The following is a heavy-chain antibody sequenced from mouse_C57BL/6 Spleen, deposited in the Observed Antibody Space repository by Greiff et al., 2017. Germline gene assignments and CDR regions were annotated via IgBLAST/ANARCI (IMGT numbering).Heavy chain of an antibody. J-gene: IGHJ4*01. V-gene: IGHV1-55*01. CDR2: IYPGSGST. D-gene: IGHD3-2*02. CDR3: ARRDSSGTFYAMDY. CDR1: GYTFTSYW. Sequence: QVQLQQPGAELVKPGASVMMSCKASGYTFTSYWITWVKPRPGQGLEWIGDIYPGSGSTNYNEKFKSKATLTVDTSSSTAYMQLSSLTSEDSAVYYCARRDSSGTFYAMDYWGQGTSVTVAA.